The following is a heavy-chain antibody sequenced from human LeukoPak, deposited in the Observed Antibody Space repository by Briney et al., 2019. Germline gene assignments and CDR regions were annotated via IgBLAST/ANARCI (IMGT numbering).Heavy chain of an antibody. CDR1: GFTFSTYW. Sequence: GGSLRLSCAASGFTFSTYWMSWVRQAPGKGLEWVANIKQDGSEKYNVDSVKGRFTISRDNAKNSVYLQMNSLRDEDTAVYYCARSSVGAFDIWGQGTMVTVSS. CDR2: IKQDGSEK. CDR3: ARSSVGAFDI. V-gene: IGHV3-7*01. J-gene: IGHJ3*02. D-gene: IGHD6-19*01.